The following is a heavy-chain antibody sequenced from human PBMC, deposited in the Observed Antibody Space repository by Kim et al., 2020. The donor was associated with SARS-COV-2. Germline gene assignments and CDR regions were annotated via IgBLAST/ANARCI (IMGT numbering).Heavy chain of an antibody. V-gene: IGHV3-9*01. D-gene: IGHD6-13*01. CDR1: GFTFDDYA. CDR2: ISWNSGSI. J-gene: IGHJ4*02. CDR3: AKALSGSSWYGGFDY. Sequence: GGSLRLSCAASGFTFDDYAMHWVRQAPGKGLEWVSGISWNSGSIGYADSVKGRFTISRDNAKNSLYLQMNSLRAEDTALYYCAKALSGSSWYGGFDYWGQGTLVTVSS.